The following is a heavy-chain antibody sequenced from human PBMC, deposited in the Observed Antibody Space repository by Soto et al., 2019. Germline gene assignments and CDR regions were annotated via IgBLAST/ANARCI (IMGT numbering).Heavy chain of an antibody. Sequence: SETLSLTCTVSGGSISSYYWSWIRQPPGKGLEWIGYIYYSGSTNYNPSLKSRVTISVDTSKNQFSLKLSSVTAADTAVYYCAREEDMITFGGVIVPRGPNAFDIWGQGTMVTVSS. CDR3: AREEDMITFGGVIVPRGPNAFDI. CDR2: IYYSGST. J-gene: IGHJ3*02. D-gene: IGHD3-16*02. V-gene: IGHV4-59*01. CDR1: GGSISSYY.